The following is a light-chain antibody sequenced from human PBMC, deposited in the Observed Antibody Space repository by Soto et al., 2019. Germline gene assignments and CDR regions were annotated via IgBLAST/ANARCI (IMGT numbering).Light chain of an antibody. V-gene: IGKV3-15*01. CDR3: QQYNNWPPWT. CDR2: AAS. Sequence: EIVMTQSPATLSVSPGERATLSCRASQSIGSNLAWYQQKPGQAPRLLIYAASISAIGFPSRFSGSGSGTEFILTISGLQSDDFAVYYCQQYNNWPPWTFGHGTKVEIK. J-gene: IGKJ1*01. CDR1: QSIGSN.